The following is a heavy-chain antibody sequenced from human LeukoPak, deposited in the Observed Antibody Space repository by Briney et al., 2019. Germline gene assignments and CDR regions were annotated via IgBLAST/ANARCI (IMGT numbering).Heavy chain of an antibody. CDR2: IYPGDSDT. Sequence: GESLKISCKGSGYSFTRYWIAWVRQMPGKGLEWMGSIYPGDSDTRYSPSFQGQVTISADKSINTAYLQWSGLKASDTAIYYCARLGTAVVARYFDYWGQGTLVTVSS. CDR1: GYSFTRYW. J-gene: IGHJ4*02. V-gene: IGHV5-51*01. D-gene: IGHD5-18*01. CDR3: ARLGTAVVARYFDY.